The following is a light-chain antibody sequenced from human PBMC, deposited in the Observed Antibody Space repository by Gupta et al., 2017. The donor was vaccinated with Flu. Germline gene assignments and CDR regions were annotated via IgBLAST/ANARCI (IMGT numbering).Light chain of an antibody. CDR2: EVY. Sequence: QSALTQPPSASGSPGQSVTISCTGTSSDVGGYNYVFWYQQHPGKTPKLMIYEVYKRPPGVPDRFSGSKSGNTASLTVSGLQAEDEADYYCSSYTDSSNFYVFGTGTKVTIL. J-gene: IGLJ1*01. V-gene: IGLV2-8*01. CDR1: SSDVGGYNY. CDR3: SSYTDSSNFYV.